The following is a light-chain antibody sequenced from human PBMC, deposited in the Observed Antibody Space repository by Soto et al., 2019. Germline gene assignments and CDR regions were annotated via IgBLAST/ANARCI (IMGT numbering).Light chain of an antibody. V-gene: IGKV3-20*01. CDR2: GAS. CDR3: QQYVSSPST. Sequence: EIVLTQSPGTLSLSPGERATLSCRASQSVSSSYLAWYQQKRGQAPRLLVYGASSRASGVPDMFSGSGDGKDFALTISRLDHEDIAVCYCQQYVSSPSTLGKGNKVEIK. CDR1: QSVSSSY. J-gene: IGKJ1*01.